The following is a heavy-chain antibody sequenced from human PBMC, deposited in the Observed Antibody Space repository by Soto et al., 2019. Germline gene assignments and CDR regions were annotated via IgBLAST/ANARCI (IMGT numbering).Heavy chain of an antibody. CDR2: ISGSGGST. CDR3: AKDERYYDSSGWGY. J-gene: IGHJ4*02. Sequence: EVQLLESGGGLVQPGGSLRLSCAASGFTFSSYAMNWVRQAPGKGLEWVSAISGSGGSTYYADSVKGRFTISRDNSKNTLYLQMNSLRAEDTAVYYCAKDERYYDSSGWGYWGQGTLVTVSS. D-gene: IGHD3-22*01. V-gene: IGHV3-23*01. CDR1: GFTFSSYA.